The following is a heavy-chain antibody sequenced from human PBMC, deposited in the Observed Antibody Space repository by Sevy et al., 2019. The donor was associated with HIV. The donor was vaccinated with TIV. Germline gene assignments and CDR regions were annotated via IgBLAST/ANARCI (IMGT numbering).Heavy chain of an antibody. CDR3: ARESRSSARCHLCFDY. CDR2: IYYSGST. CDR1: GGSISSGGYY. J-gene: IGHJ4*02. V-gene: IGHV4-31*03. Sequence: SETLSLTCTVSGGSISSGGYYWSWIRQHPGKGLEWIGYIYYSGSTYYNPSLKSRVTISVDTSKNQFSLKLSSVTAADTAVYYCARESRSSARCHLCFDYWGQGTLVTVSS. D-gene: IGHD2-15*01.